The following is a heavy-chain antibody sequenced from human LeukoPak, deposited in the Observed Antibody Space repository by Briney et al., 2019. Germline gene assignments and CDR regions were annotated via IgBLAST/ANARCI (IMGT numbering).Heavy chain of an antibody. Sequence: SETLSLTCTVSGGSISSYYWSWIRQPAGKGLEWIGRIYTSGSTNYNPSLKSRVTMSVDTSKNQFSLKLSSVTAADTAVYYCARDRFIAAAKGAFDIWGQGTMVTVSS. CDR1: GGSISSYY. J-gene: IGHJ3*02. V-gene: IGHV4-4*07. D-gene: IGHD6-13*01. CDR3: ARDRFIAAAKGAFDI. CDR2: IYTSGST.